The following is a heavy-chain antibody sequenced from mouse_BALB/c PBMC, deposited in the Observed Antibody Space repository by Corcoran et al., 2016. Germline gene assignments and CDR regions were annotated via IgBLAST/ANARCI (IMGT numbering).Heavy chain of an antibody. J-gene: IGHJ1*01. CDR2: ITHSGET. Sequence: QMQLQESGPGLVKPSQSLFIAYSITGFPITSGYYWIWIRQSPGKPLEWMGYITHSGETFYNPSLQSPISITRETSKNQFFLQLNSVTTEDTAMYYCAGDSWVYWYFDVWGAGTTVTVSS. CDR3: AGDSWVYWYFDV. D-gene: IGHD4-1*01. CDR1: GFPITSGYY. V-gene: IGHV12-3*02.